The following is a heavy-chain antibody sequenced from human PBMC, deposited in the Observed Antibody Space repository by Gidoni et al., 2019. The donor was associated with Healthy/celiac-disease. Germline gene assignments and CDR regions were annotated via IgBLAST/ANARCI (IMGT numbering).Heavy chain of an antibody. CDR1: GYTVTGYH. V-gene: IGHV1-2*06. CDR3: ARDRAYCSGGSCYYSWFDP. J-gene: IGHJ5*02. CDR2: INPNSGGT. D-gene: IGHD2-15*01. Sequence: QVQLVQSGAEVKKTGASVKVSCKASGYTVTGYHMHWVRQAPGQGLEWMGRINPNSGGTNYAQKFQGRVTMTRDTSISTAYMELSRLRSDDTAVYYCARDRAYCSGGSCYYSWFDPWGQGTLVTVSS.